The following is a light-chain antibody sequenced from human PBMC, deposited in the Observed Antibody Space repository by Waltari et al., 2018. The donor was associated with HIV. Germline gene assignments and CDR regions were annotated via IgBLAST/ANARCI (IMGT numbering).Light chain of an antibody. CDR3: QTWDSATPV. J-gene: IGLJ2*01. Sequence: SYEVTQPPSVSVSPGQTASITCSGEELGDKYVCWYQQKAGQSPVSVIFQDNIRPSGIPERFSGSNSGNTATLTISGTQAMDEADYYCQTWDSATPVFGGGTKLTVL. V-gene: IGLV3-1*01. CDR2: QDN. CDR1: ELGDKY.